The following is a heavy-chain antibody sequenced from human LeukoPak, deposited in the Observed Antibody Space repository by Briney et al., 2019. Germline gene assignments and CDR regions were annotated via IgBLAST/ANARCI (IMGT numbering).Heavy chain of an antibody. CDR3: ARRLIVDDGLDL. V-gene: IGHV1-18*01. Sequence: ASVKVSCKASGGTFSSYAISWVRQAPGQGLEWLGWISGYNGNTNYAQRFQDRVTMTTDTSTSTAYMELRSLTSDDTAVYYCARRLIVDDGLDLWGQGTMVTVSS. D-gene: IGHD2/OR15-2a*01. J-gene: IGHJ3*01. CDR2: ISGYNGNT. CDR1: GGTFSSYA.